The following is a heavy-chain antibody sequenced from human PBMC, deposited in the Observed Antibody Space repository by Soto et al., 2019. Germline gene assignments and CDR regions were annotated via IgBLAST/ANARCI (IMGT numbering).Heavy chain of an antibody. J-gene: IGHJ5*02. CDR1: GLTFSSYA. Sequence: QTGGSLRLSCAATGLTFSSYAMHWVRQAPGKGLEWVAVISYDGSNKYYADSVKGRFTISRDNSKNTLYLQMNSLRAEDTAVYYCARSYYSNYVLNWFDPWGQGTLVTVSS. D-gene: IGHD4-4*01. V-gene: IGHV3-30-3*01. CDR3: ARSYYSNYVLNWFDP. CDR2: ISYDGSNK.